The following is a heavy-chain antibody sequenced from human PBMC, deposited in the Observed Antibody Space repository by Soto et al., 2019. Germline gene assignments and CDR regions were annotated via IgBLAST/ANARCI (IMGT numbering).Heavy chain of an antibody. D-gene: IGHD4-4*01. CDR2: ISSSSSTI. V-gene: IGHV3-48*01. CDR1: GFTFSSYS. Sequence: EVQLVESGGGLVQPGGSLRLSCAASGFTFSSYSMNWVRQAPGKGLEWVSYISSSSSTIYYADSVKGRFTISRDNAKNSLYLQMNSLRAEDTAVYYCARDWDTVSYYYYKDVWGKGTTVTVSS. CDR3: ARDWDTVSYYYYKDV. J-gene: IGHJ6*03.